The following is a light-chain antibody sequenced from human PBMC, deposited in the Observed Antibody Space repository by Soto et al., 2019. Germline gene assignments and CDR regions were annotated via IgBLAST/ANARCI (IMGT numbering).Light chain of an antibody. CDR3: SSYAGSNTVL. V-gene: IGLV2-8*01. J-gene: IGLJ2*01. CDR2: EVT. CDR1: SSDVGGDEY. Sequence: QSALTQPPSASGSPGQSVTISCTGTSSDVGGDEYVSWYQQHPGKAPKLIIYEVTKRPSGVPRRFSGSKSGNTASLTVSGLQAEDEADYYCSSYAGSNTVLFGGGTKGTVL.